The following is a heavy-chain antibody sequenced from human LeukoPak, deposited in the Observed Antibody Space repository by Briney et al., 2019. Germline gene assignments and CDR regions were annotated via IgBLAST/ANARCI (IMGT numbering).Heavy chain of an antibody. CDR1: GFTFSSYA. V-gene: IGHV3-23*01. CDR2: ISGSGGST. CDR3: AKPGSEGDPEGYFDY. D-gene: IGHD3-16*01. Sequence: QPGGSLRLSCAASGFTFSSYAMSGVRQAPGKGLEWGSAISGSGGSTYYADSVKGRFTISRDNSKNTLYLQMNSLRAEDTAVYYCAKPGSEGDPEGYFDYWGQGTLVTVSS. J-gene: IGHJ4*02.